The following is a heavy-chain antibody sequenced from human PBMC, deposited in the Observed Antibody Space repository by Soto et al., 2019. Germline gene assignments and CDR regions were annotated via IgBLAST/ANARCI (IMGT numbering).Heavy chain of an antibody. J-gene: IGHJ4*02. CDR3: ARDLDSGSYAY. CDR2: IWSDGSYK. Sequence: QVQLVESGGGVVQPGRSLRLSCAASGFTFSTYGMHWVRQAPGKGLEWVAVIWSDGSYKDYADSIEGRFTISRDNYKNTLYLQMNSLRADDTALYYCARDLDSGSYAYWGQGTLVTVSS. D-gene: IGHD1-26*01. V-gene: IGHV3-33*01. CDR1: GFTFSTYG.